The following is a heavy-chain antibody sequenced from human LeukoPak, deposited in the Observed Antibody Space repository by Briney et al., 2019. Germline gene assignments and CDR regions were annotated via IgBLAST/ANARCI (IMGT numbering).Heavy chain of an antibody. Sequence: ASVKVSCKASGYIFTNYYMHWVRQAPGQGLEWMGGIIPIFGTANYAQKFQGRVTITTDESTSTAYMELSSLRSEDTAVYYCARVGYDSSGYYSYMDVWGKGTTVTVSS. J-gene: IGHJ6*03. CDR1: GYIFTNYY. D-gene: IGHD3-22*01. V-gene: IGHV1-69*05. CDR2: IIPIFGTA. CDR3: ARVGYDSSGYYSYMDV.